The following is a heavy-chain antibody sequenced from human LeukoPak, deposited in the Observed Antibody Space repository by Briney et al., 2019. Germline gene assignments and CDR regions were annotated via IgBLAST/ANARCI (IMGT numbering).Heavy chain of an antibody. J-gene: IGHJ5*02. V-gene: IGHV4-39*07. Sequence: PSETLSLTCTVSGGSISSTGHYWGWIRQPPGKGLEWIGSIYYSGSTSYNPSLKSRVTISVDTSKNQFSLKLSSVTAADTAVYYCARDGGGDGYFIPTEAWGQGTLVTVSS. CDR1: GGSISSTGHY. CDR2: IYYSGST. CDR3: ARDGGGDGYFIPTEA. D-gene: IGHD5-24*01.